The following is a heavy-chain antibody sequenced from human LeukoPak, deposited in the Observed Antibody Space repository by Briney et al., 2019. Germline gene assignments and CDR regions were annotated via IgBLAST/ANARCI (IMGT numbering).Heavy chain of an antibody. D-gene: IGHD2-15*01. V-gene: IGHV1-2*02. Sequence: ASVKVSCKASGYTFTGYYMHWVRQAPGQGLEWMGWINPNSGGTNYAQKFQGRVTMTRDTSISTAYMELSRPRSDDTAVYYCARDFCSGGSCTNWFDPWGQGTLVTVSS. J-gene: IGHJ5*02. CDR1: GYTFTGYY. CDR2: INPNSGGT. CDR3: ARDFCSGGSCTNWFDP.